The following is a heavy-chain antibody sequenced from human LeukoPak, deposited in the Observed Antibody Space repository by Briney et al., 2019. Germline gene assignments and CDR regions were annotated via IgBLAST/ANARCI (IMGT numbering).Heavy chain of an antibody. CDR2: INHSGST. D-gene: IGHD3-16*02. J-gene: IGHJ5*02. Sequence: SETLSLTCAVYGGSFSGYYWSWIRQPPGKGLEWIGEINHSGSTNYNPSLKSRVTISVDTSKNQFSLKLSSVIAADTAVYYCACRGSYLGPQWFDPWGQGTLVTVSS. CDR1: GGSFSGYY. CDR3: ACRGSYLGPQWFDP. V-gene: IGHV4-34*01.